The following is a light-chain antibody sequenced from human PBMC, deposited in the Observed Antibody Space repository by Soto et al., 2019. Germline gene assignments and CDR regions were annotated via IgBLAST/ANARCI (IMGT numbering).Light chain of an antibody. V-gene: IGLV3-21*02. J-gene: IGLJ1*01. CDR2: DDC. CDR3: QVWDSSSDHYV. CDR1: NIGSKS. Sequence: SNELTQPPSVSVAPGQTARITCGGNNIGSKSVHWYQQKPGQAPVLVVYDDCDRPSGIPERFSGSNSGNTATLTISRVEAGDEADYYCQVWDSSSDHYVFATGTKVTV.